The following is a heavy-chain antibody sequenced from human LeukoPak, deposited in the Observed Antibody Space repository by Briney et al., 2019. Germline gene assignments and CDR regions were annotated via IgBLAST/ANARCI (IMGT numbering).Heavy chain of an antibody. D-gene: IGHD6-19*01. CDR1: GFTFSSYS. CDR3: ASRAYSSGWYN. V-gene: IGHV3-21*01. CDR2: ISSSSSYI. J-gene: IGHJ4*02. Sequence: GGSLRLSCAASGFTFSSYSMNWVRQAPGKGLEWVSSISSSSSYIYYADSVKGRSTISRDNAKNSLYLQMNSLRAEDTAVYYCASRAYSSGWYNWGQGTLVTVSS.